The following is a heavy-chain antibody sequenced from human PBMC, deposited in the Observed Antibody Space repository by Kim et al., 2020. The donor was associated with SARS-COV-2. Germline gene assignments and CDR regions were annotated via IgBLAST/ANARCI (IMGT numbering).Heavy chain of an antibody. V-gene: IGHV6-1*01. Sequence: SQTLSLTCAISGDSVSSNTATWNWIRQSPSRGLEWLGRTYYRSKWYYDYAISVKSRFTINPDTSKNQFSLQLNSVTPEDTAVYYCARPTGGRGSRFDPWGQGTLVTVSS. D-gene: IGHD2-15*01. CDR3: ARPTGGRGSRFDP. CDR1: GDSVSSNTAT. CDR2: TYYRSKWYY. J-gene: IGHJ5*02.